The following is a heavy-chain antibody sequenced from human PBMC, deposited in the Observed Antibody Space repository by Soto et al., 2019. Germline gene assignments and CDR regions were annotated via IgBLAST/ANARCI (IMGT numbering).Heavy chain of an antibody. CDR3: ARAAYYDFWSGYYGDWFDP. Sequence: PSETLSLTCAVSGGSISSGGYSWSWIRQPPGKGLEWIGYIYHSGSTYYNPSLKSRVTISVDRSKNQFSLKLSSVTAADTAVYYCARAAYYDFWSGYYGDWFDPWGQGTLVTVSS. CDR2: IYHSGST. V-gene: IGHV4-30-2*01. CDR1: GGSISSGGYS. J-gene: IGHJ5*02. D-gene: IGHD3-3*01.